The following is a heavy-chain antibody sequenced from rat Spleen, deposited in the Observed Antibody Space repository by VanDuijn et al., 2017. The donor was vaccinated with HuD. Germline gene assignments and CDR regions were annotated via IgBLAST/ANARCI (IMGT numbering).Heavy chain of an antibody. J-gene: IGHJ2*01. CDR2: ISPSGGGT. CDR1: GFIFNNYD. CDR3: VRRHYGYTDYFDY. V-gene: IGHV5-25*01. Sequence: EVQLVESGGGLVQPGGSLQVSCAASGFIFNNYDMAWVRQTPTKGLEWVASISPSGGGTYYRDSVKGRFTVSRDDAKSTLSLQMDSLRSEDTATYYCVRRHYGYTDYFDYWGQGVMVTVSS. D-gene: IGHD1-9*01.